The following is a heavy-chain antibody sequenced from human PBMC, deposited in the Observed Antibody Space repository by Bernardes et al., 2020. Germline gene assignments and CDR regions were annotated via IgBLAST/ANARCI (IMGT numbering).Heavy chain of an antibody. CDR2: IWYDGSNK. CDR3: AREGGEGDGMDV. V-gene: IGHV3-33*01. D-gene: IGHD3-16*01. CDR1: GFTFSSYG. Sequence: GGSLRLSCAASGFTFSSYGMHWVRQAPGKGLEWVAVIWYDGSNKYYADSVKGRFTISRDNSKNTLYLQMNSLRAEDTAVYYCAREGGEGDGMDVWGQGTTVTVSS. J-gene: IGHJ6*02.